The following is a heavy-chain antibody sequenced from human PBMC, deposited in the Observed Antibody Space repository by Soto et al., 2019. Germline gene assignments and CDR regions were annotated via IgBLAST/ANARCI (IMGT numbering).Heavy chain of an antibody. D-gene: IGHD3-10*01. Sequence: SETLSLTCTVSGGSISSYYWSWIRQPPGKGLEWIGYIYYSGSTNYNPSLKSRVTISVDTSKNQFSLKLSSVTAADTAVYYCARSVLLWFGELHDAFDIWGQGTMVTVSS. CDR1: GGSISSYY. CDR2: IYYSGST. J-gene: IGHJ3*02. CDR3: ARSVLLWFGELHDAFDI. V-gene: IGHV4-59*01.